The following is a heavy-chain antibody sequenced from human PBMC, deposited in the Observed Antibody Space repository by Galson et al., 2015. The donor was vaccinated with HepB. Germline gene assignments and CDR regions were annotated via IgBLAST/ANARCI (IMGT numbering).Heavy chain of an antibody. CDR3: ARVTAAGQGAFDI. J-gene: IGHJ3*02. CDR1: GYTFTGYY. CDR2: INPNSGGT. Sequence: SVKVSCKASGYTFTGYYMHWVRQAPGQGLEWTGRINPNSGGTNYAQEFQGRVTMTRDTSISTAYMELNRLRSDDTAVYYCARVTAAGQGAFDIWGQGTMVTVSS. V-gene: IGHV1-2*06. D-gene: IGHD6-13*01.